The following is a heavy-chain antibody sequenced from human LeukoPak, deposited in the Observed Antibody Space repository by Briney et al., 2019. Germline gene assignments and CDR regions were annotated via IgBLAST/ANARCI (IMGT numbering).Heavy chain of an antibody. V-gene: IGHV4-59*01. CDR1: GGSISSDY. D-gene: IGHD2-2*01. CDR3: ARLPGVGYCSSTSGYALDAFTI. Sequence: ASETLSLTCTVSGGSISSDYWSWIRQPPGKGLEWIGYIYYSGNTNYNTSLKSRLTISVEPSNKHFSQKLSSVTAADAAVYYCARLPGVGYCSSTSGYALDAFTIWGQGTMVTVSS. J-gene: IGHJ3*02. CDR2: IYYSGNT.